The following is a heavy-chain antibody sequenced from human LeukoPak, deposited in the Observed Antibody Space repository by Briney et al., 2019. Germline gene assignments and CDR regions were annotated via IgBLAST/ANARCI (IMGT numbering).Heavy chain of an antibody. V-gene: IGHV4-4*07. Sequence: SETLSLTCTVSGDSISNYYWTWIRQPAGKGLEWIGRIYSSGMTHYNPSLKSRVTMSIDTSNRQFSPKLKSVTAADTAIYYCGRDPFISSFDSWGQGTLVSVSS. J-gene: IGHJ4*02. CDR2: IYSSGMT. CDR3: GRDPFISSFDS. D-gene: IGHD6-13*01. CDR1: GDSISNYY.